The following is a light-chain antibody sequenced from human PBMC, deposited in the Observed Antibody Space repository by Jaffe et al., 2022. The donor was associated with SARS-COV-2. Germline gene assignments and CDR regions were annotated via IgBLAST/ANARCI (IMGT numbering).Light chain of an antibody. CDR3: SSHAGIKYV. Sequence: QSALTQPPSASGSLGQSVTISCTGTSSDVGGYNYVSWYQQHPGKAPKLIIYEVSKWPSGVPDRFSGSKSGNTASLTVSGLQAEDEADYYCSSHAGIKYVFGTGTKVTVL. CDR2: EVS. CDR1: SSDVGGYNY. J-gene: IGLJ1*01. V-gene: IGLV2-8*01.